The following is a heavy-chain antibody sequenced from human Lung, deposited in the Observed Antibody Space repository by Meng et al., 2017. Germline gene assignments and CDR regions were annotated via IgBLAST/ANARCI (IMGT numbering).Heavy chain of an antibody. Sequence: QVQLQASGPGLVKPSETPSLTCSCSDDSISDYYWTWVRQSAGKGLEWIGRISGSGSTNYSPSLNSRIAMSVDTSKKQISLTLTSVTAADTAVYYCARGRGPHIVGHWGQGTLVTVSS. J-gene: IGHJ1*01. CDR1: DDSISDYY. CDR3: ARGRGPHIVGH. V-gene: IGHV4-4*07. D-gene: IGHD3-16*02. CDR2: ISGSGST.